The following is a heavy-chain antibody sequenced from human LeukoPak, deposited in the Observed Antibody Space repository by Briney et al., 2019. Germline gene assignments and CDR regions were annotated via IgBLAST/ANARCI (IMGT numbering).Heavy chain of an antibody. D-gene: IGHD3-10*01. CDR1: GFTFSSYA. CDR2: ISGSGGST. V-gene: IGHV3-23*01. CDR3: AKDSLLWFGYRNWFDP. J-gene: IGHJ5*02. Sequence: QPGGSLRLSCAASGFTFSSYAMSWVRQAPGKGLEWVSAISGSGGSTYYADSVKGRFTISRDNSKNTLYLQMNSLRAEDTAVYYCAKDSLLWFGYRNWFDPWGQGTLVTVSS.